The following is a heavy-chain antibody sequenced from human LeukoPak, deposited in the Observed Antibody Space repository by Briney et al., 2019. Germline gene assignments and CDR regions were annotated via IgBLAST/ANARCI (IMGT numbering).Heavy chain of an antibody. CDR3: ARHGSSYGYYY. CDR2: IYYSGST. J-gene: IGHJ4*02. CDR1: GGSISSSSYS. Sequence: SETLSLTCTVSGGSISSSSYSWGWIRQPPGKGLEWFGSIYYSGSTYYNPSLKSRVTISVDTPKNQFSLKLSSVTAADTAVYYCARHGSSYGYYYWGQGTLVTVSS. V-gene: IGHV4-39*01. D-gene: IGHD5-18*01.